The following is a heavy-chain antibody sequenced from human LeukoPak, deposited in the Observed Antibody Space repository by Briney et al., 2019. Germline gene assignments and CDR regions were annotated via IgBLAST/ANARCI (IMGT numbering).Heavy chain of an antibody. V-gene: IGHV4-59*01. Sequence: SETLSLTCTVSGGSISSYYWSWIRQPPGKGLEWIGYIYYSGSTNYNPSLKSRVTISVDTSKNQFSLKLSSVTAADTAVYYCARAVTALARGSLHWYFDLWGRGTLVTVSS. J-gene: IGHJ2*01. CDR3: ARAVTALARGSLHWYFDL. CDR2: IYYSGST. CDR1: GGSISSYY. D-gene: IGHD5-18*01.